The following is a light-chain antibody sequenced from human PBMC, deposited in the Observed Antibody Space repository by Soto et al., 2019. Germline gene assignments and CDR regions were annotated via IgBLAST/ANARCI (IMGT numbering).Light chain of an antibody. J-gene: IGLJ1*01. CDR2: EVS. V-gene: IGLV2-14*01. Sequence: QSALTQPASVSGSPGQSITISCTGTSSDVGGYNYVSWYQQHPGKAPKLLIYEVSNRPSGVSNRFSGSKSGNTASLTISGLQAEDGSDYFCSSSTGSIPLYGFGAGTK. CDR3: SSSTGSIPLYG. CDR1: SSDVGGYNY.